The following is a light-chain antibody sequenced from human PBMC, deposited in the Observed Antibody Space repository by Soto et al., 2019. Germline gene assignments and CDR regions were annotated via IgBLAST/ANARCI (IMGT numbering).Light chain of an antibody. J-gene: IGKJ5*01. CDR2: GSS. CDR1: QSVSTD. V-gene: IGKV3-15*01. CDR3: QQYTNWPPIT. Sequence: IVMTQSPATLSVSLGERATLSCRASQSVSTDLAWYQQKPGQAPRLLIYGSSTRATGVPARFSGSGSGADFTLTISNLQSEDFAVYYCQQYTNWPPITFGQGTRLEIK.